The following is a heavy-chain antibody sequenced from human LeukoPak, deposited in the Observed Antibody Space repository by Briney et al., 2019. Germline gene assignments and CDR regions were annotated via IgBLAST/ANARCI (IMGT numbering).Heavy chain of an antibody. J-gene: IGHJ4*02. CDR3: ARDESRDGYKGSDY. V-gene: IGHV1-69*13. CDR1: GYTFTSYA. D-gene: IGHD5-24*01. CDR2: IIPIFGTA. Sequence: SVKVSCKASGYTFTSYAISWVRQAPGQGLEWMGGIIPIFGTANYAQKFQGRVTITADESTSTAYMELSSLRSEDTAVYYCARDESRDGYKGSDYWGQGTLVTVSS.